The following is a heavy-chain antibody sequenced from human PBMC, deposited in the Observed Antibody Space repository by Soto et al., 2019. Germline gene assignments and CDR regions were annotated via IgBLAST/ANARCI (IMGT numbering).Heavy chain of an antibody. Sequence: GASVKVSCKASGGTFSSYTISWVRQAPGQGLEWMGRIIPILGIANYAQKFQGRVTITADKSTSTAYMELSSLRSEDTAVYYCAREMWEDDFWSGYTIDYWGQGTLVTVSS. J-gene: IGHJ4*02. D-gene: IGHD3-3*01. CDR3: AREMWEDDFWSGYTIDY. CDR1: GGTFSSYT. V-gene: IGHV1-69*04. CDR2: IIPILGIA.